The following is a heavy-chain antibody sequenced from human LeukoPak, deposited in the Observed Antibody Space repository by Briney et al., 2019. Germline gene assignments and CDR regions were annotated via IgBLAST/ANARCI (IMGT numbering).Heavy chain of an antibody. D-gene: IGHD1-26*01. CDR3: ASMSPVGATMGFEY. V-gene: IGHV3-74*01. CDR1: GFTFSDYA. Sequence: GGSLRLSCAASGFTFSDYAMSWVRQAPGKGLEWVSRISIDGSDTTYADSVKGRFTISRDNAKNTVCLQMNSLRAEDTAVYYCASMSPVGATMGFEYWGQGALLTVSS. J-gene: IGHJ4*02. CDR2: ISIDGSDT.